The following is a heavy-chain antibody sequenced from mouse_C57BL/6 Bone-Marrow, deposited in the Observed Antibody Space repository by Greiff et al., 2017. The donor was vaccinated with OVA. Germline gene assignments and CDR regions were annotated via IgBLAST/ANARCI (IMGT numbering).Heavy chain of an antibody. V-gene: IGHV1-74*01. Sequence: QVQLQQPGAELVKPGASVKVSCKASGYTFTSYWMHWVKQRPGQGLEWIGRIHPSDSDTNYNQKFKGQATLTVDTSSSTAYMQLSSLTSEDSAVYYCGTRAVTIPYAMDYWGKGTSVTVSS. D-gene: IGHD2-2*01. CDR3: GTRAVTIPYAMDY. J-gene: IGHJ4*01. CDR2: IHPSDSDT. CDR1: GYTFTSYW.